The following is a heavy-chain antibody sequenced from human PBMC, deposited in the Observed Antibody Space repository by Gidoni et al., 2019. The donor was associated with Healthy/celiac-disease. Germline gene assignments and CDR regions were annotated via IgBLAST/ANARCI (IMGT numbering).Heavy chain of an antibody. J-gene: IGHJ5*02. V-gene: IGHV4-61*02. Sequence: QVQLQESGPGLVKPSQTLSLTCTVSGGSISSGSYYWSWIRQPAGKGLEWIGRIYTSGSTNYNPSLKSRVTISVDTSKNQFSLKLSSVTAADTAVYYCARDRPYYYGSGSSGYWFDPWGQGTLVTVSS. CDR1: GGSISSGSYY. CDR2: IYTSGST. D-gene: IGHD3-10*01. CDR3: ARDRPYYYGSGSSGYWFDP.